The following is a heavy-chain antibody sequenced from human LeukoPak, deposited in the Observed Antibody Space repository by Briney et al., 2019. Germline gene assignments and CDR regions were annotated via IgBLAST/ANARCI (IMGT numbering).Heavy chain of an antibody. CDR1: GGSISVYY. CDR3: ARALYRFGSEDYYYYYMDV. J-gene: IGHJ6*03. V-gene: IGHV4-59*01. D-gene: IGHD3-10*01. Sequence: SETLSLTCTVSGGSISVYYCTWIRQSPGKGLEWIGYISYRGTTNYNPSLKSRVTISEGTSKNQFSLRLSSVTAADTAVYYCARALYRFGSEDYYYYYMDVWGKGTTVTVSS. CDR2: ISYRGTT.